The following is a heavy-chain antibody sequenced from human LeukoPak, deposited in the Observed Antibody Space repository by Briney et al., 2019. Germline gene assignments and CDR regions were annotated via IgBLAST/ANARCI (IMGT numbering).Heavy chain of an antibody. CDR1: GGSISSYY. V-gene: IGHV4-59*01. CDR3: ARGGTAMPMDYYYYMDV. CDR2: IYYSGST. Sequence: PSETLSLTCTVSGGSISSYYWSWIRQPPGKGLEWIGYIYYSGSTNYNPSLKSRVTISVDTSKNQFSLKLSSVTAADTAVYYCARGGTAMPMDYYYYMDVWGKGTTVTVSS. J-gene: IGHJ6*03. D-gene: IGHD5-18*01.